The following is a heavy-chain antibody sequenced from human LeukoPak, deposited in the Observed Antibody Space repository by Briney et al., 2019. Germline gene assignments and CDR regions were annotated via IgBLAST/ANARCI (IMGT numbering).Heavy chain of an antibody. CDR3: AKRYSGSSGLYNFDY. V-gene: IGHV3-23*01. D-gene: IGHD1-26*01. CDR2: ITGSTGST. J-gene: IGHJ4*02. Sequence: PGGSLRLSCAASGFTFSSYAMTWVRQPPGKGLEGVASITGSTGSTYYADSVKGRFTISRDNSKNTLYLQINSLRAEDTAVYYCAKRYSGSSGLYNFDYWGQGTLVTVSS. CDR1: GFTFSSYA.